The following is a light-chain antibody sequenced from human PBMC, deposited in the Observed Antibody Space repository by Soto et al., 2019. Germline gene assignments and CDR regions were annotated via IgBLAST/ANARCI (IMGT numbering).Light chain of an antibody. V-gene: IGKV3-11*01. CDR3: QQRLNWPPG. CDR2: DAS. Sequence: EIFLTQSPDTLSLSPGERATLTCRASQSVTNYIAWYQQRPGQAPRLLIYDASNRATGVPARFSGSGSGTDFTFTISDLEPADFGLYYCQQRLNWPPGFGQGTKVDIK. CDR1: QSVTNY. J-gene: IGKJ1*01.